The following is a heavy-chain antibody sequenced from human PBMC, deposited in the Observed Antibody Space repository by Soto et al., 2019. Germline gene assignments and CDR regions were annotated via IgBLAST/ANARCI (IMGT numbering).Heavy chain of an antibody. CDR3: AKDVGYYDSSGYYYVGFDY. CDR1: GFTFGSYA. Sequence: QPGGSLRLSCAASGFTFGSYAMSWVRQAPGKGLEWVSAISGSGGSTYYADSVKGRFTISRDNSKNTLYLQMNSLRAEDTAVYYCAKDVGYYDSSGYYYVGFDYWGQGTLVTVSS. J-gene: IGHJ4*02. V-gene: IGHV3-23*01. CDR2: ISGSGGST. D-gene: IGHD3-22*01.